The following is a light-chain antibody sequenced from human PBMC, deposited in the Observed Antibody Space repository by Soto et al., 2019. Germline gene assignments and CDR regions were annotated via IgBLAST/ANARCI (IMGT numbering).Light chain of an antibody. CDR1: QSLLHSDGYNY. J-gene: IGKJ1*01. Sequence: ILMTQSPLSLPVTPGEPASISCRSSQSLLHSDGYNYLDWYLQKPGQSPQLLIYLASNRATGIPDRFSGSGSGTDFTLTISRLEPEDFAVYYCHQYDSWTSGQGTKAAIK. CDR3: HQYDSWT. V-gene: IGKV2-28*01. CDR2: LAS.